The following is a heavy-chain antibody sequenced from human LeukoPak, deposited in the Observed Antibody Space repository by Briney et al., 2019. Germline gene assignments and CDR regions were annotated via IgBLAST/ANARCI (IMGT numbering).Heavy chain of an antibody. J-gene: IGHJ3*02. CDR3: ARGDSSGPRVFDI. V-gene: IGHV4-30-2*01. Sequence: SETLSLTCAVSGGSVSSGGYSWSWIRQPPGKGLEWIGYIYHSGSTYYNPSLKSRVTISVDRSKNQFSLKLSSVTAADTAVYYCARGDSSGPRVFDIWGQGTMVTVSS. CDR2: IYHSGST. CDR1: GGSVSSGGYS. D-gene: IGHD3-22*01.